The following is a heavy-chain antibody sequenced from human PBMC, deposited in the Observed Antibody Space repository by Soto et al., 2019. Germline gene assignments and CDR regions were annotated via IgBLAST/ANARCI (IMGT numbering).Heavy chain of an antibody. CDR1: GGTFSSYA. CDR2: IIPIFGTA. D-gene: IGHD3-10*01. V-gene: IGHV1-69*01. CDR3: ARPSAGRRYYYYGMDV. Sequence: QVPLVQSGAEVKKPGSSVKVSCKASGGTFSSYAISWVRQAPGQGLEWMGGIIPIFGTANYAQKFQGRVTITADESTSTAYMELSSLRSEDTAVYYCARPSAGRRYYYYGMDVWGQGTTVTVSS. J-gene: IGHJ6*02.